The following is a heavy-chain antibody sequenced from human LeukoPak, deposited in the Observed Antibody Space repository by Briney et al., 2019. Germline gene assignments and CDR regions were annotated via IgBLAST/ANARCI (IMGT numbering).Heavy chain of an antibody. CDR2: MNHSGSA. V-gene: IGHV4-34*01. Sequence: SETLSLTCAVYGGSFSGYYWTWIRQPPGKGLEWIGEMNHSGSANYNPSLKSRVTISVDTSKNQCSLGLSSVTAADTAVYYCARHIASSGWPFDYWGQGTLVTVSS. D-gene: IGHD6-19*01. CDR3: ARHIASSGWPFDY. J-gene: IGHJ4*02. CDR1: GGSFSGYY.